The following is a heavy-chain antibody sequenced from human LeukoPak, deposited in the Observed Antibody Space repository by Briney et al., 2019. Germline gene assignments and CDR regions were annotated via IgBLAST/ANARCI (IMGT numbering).Heavy chain of an antibody. Sequence: GASVKVSCKASGYNFISYDINWVRQAPGQGLEWMGWMNPNSGNTGYAQKFQGRVTMTRNTSISTAYMELSSLRSEDTAVYYCARGRWELPFDYWGQGTLVTVSS. D-gene: IGHD1-26*01. J-gene: IGHJ4*02. CDR2: MNPNSGNT. V-gene: IGHV1-8*01. CDR3: ARGRWELPFDY. CDR1: GYNFISYD.